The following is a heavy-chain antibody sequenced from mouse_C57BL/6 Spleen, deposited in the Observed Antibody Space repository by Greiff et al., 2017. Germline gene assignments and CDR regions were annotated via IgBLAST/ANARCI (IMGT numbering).Heavy chain of an antibody. CDR3: ARREGDY. Sequence: VKLQESGPELVKPGASVKISCKASGYAFSSSWMNWVKQRPGKGLEWIGRIYPGDGDTNYNGKFKGKATLTADKSSSTAYMQLSSLTSEDSAVYFCARREGDYWGQGTSVTVSS. J-gene: IGHJ4*01. CDR1: GYAFSSSW. V-gene: IGHV1-82*01. CDR2: IYPGDGDT.